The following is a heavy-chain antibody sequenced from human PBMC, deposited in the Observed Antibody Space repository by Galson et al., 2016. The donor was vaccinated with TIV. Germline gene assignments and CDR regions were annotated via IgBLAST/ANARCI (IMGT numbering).Heavy chain of an antibody. J-gene: IGHJ4*02. V-gene: IGHV1-18*04. Sequence: SVKVSCKASGYTLSSYSLNWVRQAPGQGLEWVGWISGYNGNTNSAQKFQGRVTMTTDTSTNTAYMELRSLTSDDTALYYCGQEVGARGWYTVENWGQGTLVTVSS. CDR1: GYTLSSYS. CDR2: ISGYNGNT. CDR3: GQEVGARGWYTVEN. D-gene: IGHD6-19*01.